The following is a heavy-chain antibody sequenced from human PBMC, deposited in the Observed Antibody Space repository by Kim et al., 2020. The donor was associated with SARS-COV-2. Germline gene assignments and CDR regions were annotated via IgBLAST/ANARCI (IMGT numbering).Heavy chain of an antibody. V-gene: IGHV3-9*01. CDR2: ISWNSGSI. CDR3: AKAAYYDYIWGSYRFEYYYYCGMDV. J-gene: IGHJ6*02. CDR1: GFTFDDYA. D-gene: IGHD3-16*02. Sequence: GGSLRLSCAASGFTFDDYAMHWVRQAPGKGLEWVSGISWNSGSIGYADSVKGRFTISRDNVKNSLYLQMHSLRAEDTALYYCAKAAYYDYIWGSYRFEYYYYCGMDVWGQGTTVTVSS.